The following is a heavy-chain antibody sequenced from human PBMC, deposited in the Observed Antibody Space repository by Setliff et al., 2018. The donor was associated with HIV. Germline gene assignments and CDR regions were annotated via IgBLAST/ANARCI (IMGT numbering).Heavy chain of an antibody. V-gene: IGHV3-72*01. CDR1: GFSFSDAW. Sequence: PGGSLRLSCAASGFSFSDAWMDWVRQAPGKGLEWVARIRNKANGGTTEYVASVKGRFTISRDDSENSLYLQMNSLKTEDTAVYYCARGPATGDYSYYFDYWGQGTLVTV. J-gene: IGHJ4*02. CDR2: IRNKANGGTT. D-gene: IGHD4-17*01. CDR3: ARGPATGDYSYYFDY.